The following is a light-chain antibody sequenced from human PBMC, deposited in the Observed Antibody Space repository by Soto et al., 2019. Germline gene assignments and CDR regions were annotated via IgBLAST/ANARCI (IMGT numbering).Light chain of an antibody. V-gene: IGKV1-5*03. CDR2: KAS. CDR3: QQYTSYSLFT. CDR1: QSIRTW. Sequence: DIQMTQSPSTLSASVGDTVIITCRASQSIRTWLAWYQQKPGKVPNLLIYKASSLESGVPSRFSGRGSGTDFTLTISSLQPDDFATYYCQQYTSYSLFTFGPGTKVDV. J-gene: IGKJ3*01.